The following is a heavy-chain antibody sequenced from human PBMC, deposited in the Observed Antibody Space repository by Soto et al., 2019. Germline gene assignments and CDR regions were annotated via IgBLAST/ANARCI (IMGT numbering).Heavy chain of an antibody. Sequence: QAQLVQSGAEVKKPGASVKVSCKASGYTFYSHSISWVRQAPGQGLEWMGRINGDYGNTQYAQKFRGRVTMTTDTSTTTVYMALTNLRSDDTAVYYCARCIQGDYHYGMDVWGQGTTVTVSS. D-gene: IGHD5-18*01. CDR1: GYTFYSHS. J-gene: IGHJ6*02. CDR3: ARCIQGDYHYGMDV. V-gene: IGHV1-18*01. CDR2: INGDYGNT.